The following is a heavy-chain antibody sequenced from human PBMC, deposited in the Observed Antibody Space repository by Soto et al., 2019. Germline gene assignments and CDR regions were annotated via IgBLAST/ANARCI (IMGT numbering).Heavy chain of an antibody. CDR2: INPDGNEK. CDR1: FFTFTTFL. CDR3: SRSLDS. V-gene: IGHV3-7*01. Sequence: GGSLRLSFSSAFFTFTTFLLDVVRPVPGKGLEWVANINPDGNEKHYVDSVKGRFTISRDNGKNSLYLQMSGLTAEDSALYYCSRSLDSWGQGTRVTVSS. J-gene: IGHJ4*02.